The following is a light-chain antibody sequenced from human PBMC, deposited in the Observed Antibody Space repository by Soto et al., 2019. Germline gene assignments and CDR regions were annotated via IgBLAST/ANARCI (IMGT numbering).Light chain of an antibody. CDR1: SSDVGAYNY. J-gene: IGLJ1*01. Sequence: QSALTQPASVSGSPGQSITISCTGTSSDVGAYNYVSWYQQHPSKAPKLIIYDDDKRPSGIPDRFSGSKSGTSATLGITGFQTGDEADYYCGSWDSSLSAYVFGTGTKLTVL. CDR2: DDD. V-gene: IGLV2-14*03. CDR3: GSWDSSLSAYV.